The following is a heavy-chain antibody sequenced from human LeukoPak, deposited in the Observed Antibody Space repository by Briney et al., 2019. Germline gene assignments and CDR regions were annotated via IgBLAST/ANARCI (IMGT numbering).Heavy chain of an antibody. Sequence: SETLSLTCTVSGGSVSSGSYYRSWIRQPPGKGLEWIGYIYYSGSTNYNPSLKSRVTISVDTSKNQFSLKLSSVTAADTAVYYCARGSYDILTGYYPTYYYYGMDVWGKGTTVTVSS. D-gene: IGHD3-9*01. CDR1: GGSVSSGSYY. J-gene: IGHJ6*04. CDR3: ARGSYDILTGYYPTYYYYGMDV. CDR2: IYYSGST. V-gene: IGHV4-61*01.